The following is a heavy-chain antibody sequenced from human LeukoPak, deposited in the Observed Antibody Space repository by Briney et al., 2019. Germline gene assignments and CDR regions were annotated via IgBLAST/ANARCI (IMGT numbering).Heavy chain of an antibody. J-gene: IGHJ4*02. V-gene: IGHV3-48*03. CDR1: GFTFSTYE. CDR2: ISGSADTA. CDR3: TRVGQSYSTSGQALDH. D-gene: IGHD2-8*01. Sequence: GGSPRLSCAASGFTFSTYEINWVRQAPGKGLEWISYISGSADTAYYADSVKGRFTMSRDNARNSLYLQMNSLGAEDTAVYYCTRVGQSYSTSGQALDHWGQGTLVTVSS.